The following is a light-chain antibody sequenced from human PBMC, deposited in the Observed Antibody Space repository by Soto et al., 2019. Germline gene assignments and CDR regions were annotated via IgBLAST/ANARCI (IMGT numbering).Light chain of an antibody. Sequence: ESVLTQAPATLSLSPGERATLSCRASQSVSSYLAWYQQKPGQAPRLLIYDASNRATGIPARFSGSGSGTDFTLTISSLEPADFAVYYCQPRSKWPLTFGGGTKVDIK. V-gene: IGKV3-11*01. CDR2: DAS. J-gene: IGKJ4*01. CDR3: QPRSKWPLT. CDR1: QSVSSY.